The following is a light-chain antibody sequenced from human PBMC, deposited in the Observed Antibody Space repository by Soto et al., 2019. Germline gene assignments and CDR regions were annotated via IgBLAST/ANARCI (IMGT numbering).Light chain of an antibody. CDR3: QQYNDWPLT. J-gene: IGKJ4*01. Sequence: EIVMTQSPATLSVSPGERATLSCRASQSVNSNLAWYQQKPGQAPRLLIYCASTRATVIPVTFSGSGSGTEFTLTITSLQSEDVAVYYCQQYNDWPLTFGGGTKVEIK. CDR1: QSVNSN. CDR2: CAS. V-gene: IGKV3-15*01.